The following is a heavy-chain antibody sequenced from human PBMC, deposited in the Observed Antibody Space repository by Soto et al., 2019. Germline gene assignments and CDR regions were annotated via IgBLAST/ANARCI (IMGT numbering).Heavy chain of an antibody. CDR2: MYYSGSP. CDR1: GGSLNSGGYY. D-gene: IGHD4-17*01. V-gene: IGHV4-31*11. CDR3: ARGNYGDPYYFDY. J-gene: IGHJ4*02. Sequence: QVQLQESGPGLVKPSQTLSLTCAVSGGSLNSGGYYWSWIRQRPGKGLEWIGYMYYSGSPYYNPSLRSRLTMSVDTSKNHFSLKLSSVTAAATAVYYCARGNYGDPYYFDYWGQGILVTVSS.